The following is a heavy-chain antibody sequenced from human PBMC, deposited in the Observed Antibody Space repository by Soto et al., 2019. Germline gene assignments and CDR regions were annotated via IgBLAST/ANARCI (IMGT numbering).Heavy chain of an antibody. CDR2: IIPIFGTA. J-gene: IGHJ6*02. D-gene: IGHD2-2*01. CDR3: ARDQFKGYCSSTSCLTPGYYYGMDV. Sequence: GASVKVSCKASGGTFSSYAISWVRQAPGQGLEWMGGIIPIFGTANYAQKFQGRVTITADKSTSTAYMELSSLRSEDTAVYYRARDQFKGYCSSTSCLTPGYYYGMDVWGQGTTVTVSS. V-gene: IGHV1-69*06. CDR1: GGTFSSYA.